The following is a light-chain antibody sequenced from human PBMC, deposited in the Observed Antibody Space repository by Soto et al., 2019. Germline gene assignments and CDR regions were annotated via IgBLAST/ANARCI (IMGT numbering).Light chain of an antibody. CDR3: LHDHNYPWT. CDR2: GAS. V-gene: IGKV1-6*01. J-gene: IGKJ1*01. CDR1: QVIRND. Sequence: AIQMTQSPSSLSASVGDRVTIPCRASQVIRNDLGWYQQKPGKAPKLLIYGASNLQSGVPSRFSGSGSGTDFTLTITSLQPEDFATYYCLHDHNYPWTFGQGTKVDIK.